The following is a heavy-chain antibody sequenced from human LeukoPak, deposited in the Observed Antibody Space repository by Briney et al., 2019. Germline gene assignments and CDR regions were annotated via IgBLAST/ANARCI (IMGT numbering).Heavy chain of an antibody. CDR2: ISAYNGNT. Sequence: GASVKVSCKASGYTFTSYGISWVRQAPGQGLEWMGWISAYNGNTNYAQKLQGRVTMTTDTSTSTAYMELRSLRSDDTAVYYCAREGYSGSSLGPGYYYYYMDVWGKGTTVTVSS. CDR1: GYTFTSYG. D-gene: IGHD1-26*01. V-gene: IGHV1-18*01. J-gene: IGHJ6*03. CDR3: AREGYSGSSLGPGYYYYYMDV.